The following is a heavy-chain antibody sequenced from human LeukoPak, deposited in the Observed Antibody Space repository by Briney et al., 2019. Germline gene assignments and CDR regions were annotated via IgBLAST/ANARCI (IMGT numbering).Heavy chain of an antibody. V-gene: IGHV4-30-2*01. CDR2: IYHSGST. CDR1: GGSISSGGYY. J-gene: IGHJ3*02. CDR3: ASLDASHDAFDI. Sequence: SETLSLTCTVSGGSISSGGYYWSWIRQPPGKGLEWIGYIYHSGSTYYNPSLKSRVTISVDRSKNQFSLKLSSVTAADTAVYHCASLDASHDAFDIWGQGTMVTVSS. D-gene: IGHD3-3*01.